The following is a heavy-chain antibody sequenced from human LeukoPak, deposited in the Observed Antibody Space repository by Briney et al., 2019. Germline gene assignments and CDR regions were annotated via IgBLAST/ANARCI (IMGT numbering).Heavy chain of an antibody. CDR2: IKQDGSEE. J-gene: IGHJ6*04. V-gene: IGHV3-7*03. CDR3: ARGVLGVRVVTPPYYYYGMDV. Sequence: GGSLRLSCAASGFTFSSYWMSWVRQAPGKGLEWVANIKQDGSEEYYVDSVKGRFTISRDNAKNSLYLQMNSLRAEDTAVYYCARGVLGVRVVTPPYYYYGMDVWGKGTTVTVSS. CDR1: GFTFSSYW. D-gene: IGHD3-10*01.